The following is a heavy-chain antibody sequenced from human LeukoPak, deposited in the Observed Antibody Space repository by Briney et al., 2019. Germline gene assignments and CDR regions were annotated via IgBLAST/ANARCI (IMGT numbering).Heavy chain of an antibody. CDR1: GFTFNFYW. Sequence: GGSLRLSCVASGFTFNFYWMHWIRQAPGKGLVWLSRINSDGYSITYADSVKGRFSISRDNAKNTLYLQMNSLRAEDTAMYYCARARGRTSEPYYFDYWGQGVLVTVSS. D-gene: IGHD3-10*01. V-gene: IGHV3-74*01. J-gene: IGHJ4*02. CDR3: ARARGRTSEPYYFDY. CDR2: INSDGYSI.